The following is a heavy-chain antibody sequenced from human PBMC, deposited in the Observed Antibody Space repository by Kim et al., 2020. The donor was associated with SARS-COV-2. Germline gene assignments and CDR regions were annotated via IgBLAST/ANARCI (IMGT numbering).Heavy chain of an antibody. V-gene: IGHV1-46*01. CDR2: INPSGDTT. Sequence: ASVKVSCKTSGYTFPSYDIHWVRQAPGQGLEWVGKINPSGDTTAYAQKFQGKVAMTTDTSTTTVYMELNSLRYDDTAVFYCARVVYISGSYSFDYWGQGT. CDR1: GYTFPSYD. CDR3: ARVVYISGSYSFDY. D-gene: IGHD3-10*01. J-gene: IGHJ4*02.